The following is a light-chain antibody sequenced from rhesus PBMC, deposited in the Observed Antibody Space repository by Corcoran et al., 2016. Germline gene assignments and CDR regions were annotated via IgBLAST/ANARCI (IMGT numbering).Light chain of an antibody. J-gene: IGKJ4*01. Sequence: DIQMTQSPSSLSASVGDRVTITCWASENVNNYLNWYQQKPGKAPKLLIYNATTLQSGVPSRFSGSGSWTDYTFTISSLQPEDVATYYCQHGYGTPLTFGGGTKVELK. CDR2: NAT. V-gene: IGKV1-74*01. CDR3: QHGYGTPLT. CDR1: ENVNNY.